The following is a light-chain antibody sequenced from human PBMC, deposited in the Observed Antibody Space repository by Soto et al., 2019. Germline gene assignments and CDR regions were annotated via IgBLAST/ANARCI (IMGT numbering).Light chain of an antibody. V-gene: IGLV2-8*01. J-gene: IGLJ3*02. CDR2: EVT. CDR3: SSLAAIDNVV. CDR1: SSDVGGYNY. Sequence: QSVLTQPPSASGSPGQSVAISCTGTSSDVGGYNYVSWYQQHPGKAPKLMIYEVTKRPSGVPDRFSGSKSGNTAALTVSGLQAEDEADYYCSSLAAIDNVVFGGGTKLTVL.